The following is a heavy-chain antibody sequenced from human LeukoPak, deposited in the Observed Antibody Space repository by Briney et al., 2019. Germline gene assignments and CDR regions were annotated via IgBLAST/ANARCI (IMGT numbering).Heavy chain of an antibody. Sequence: GGSLCLSSAASGFTFSSYSRNWLRKDPGKGLEWVSSISSSSSYIYYADSVKGRFTISRDNAKNSLYLQMNSLRAEDTAVYYCAREMDPGGSPTRWGQGTLVTVSS. CDR1: GFTFSSYS. D-gene: IGHD1-26*01. J-gene: IGHJ4*02. CDR2: ISSSSSYI. CDR3: AREMDPGGSPTR. V-gene: IGHV3-21*01.